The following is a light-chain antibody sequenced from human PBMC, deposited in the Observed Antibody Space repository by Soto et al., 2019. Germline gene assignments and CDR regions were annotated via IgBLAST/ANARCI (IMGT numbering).Light chain of an antibody. CDR3: CSYAGTVAYV. CDR1: RRYVGAPNL. V-gene: IGLV2-23*02. CDR2: EVN. Sequence: QSALPQPSSLSVPPGHNHTLPHAGTRRYVGAPNLVSWYQQHPGKAPKLIICEVNTRPSGISNRFSGSKSGDTASLTISGLQAEDEADYFCCSYAGTVAYVFGTGTKVTVL. J-gene: IGLJ1*01.